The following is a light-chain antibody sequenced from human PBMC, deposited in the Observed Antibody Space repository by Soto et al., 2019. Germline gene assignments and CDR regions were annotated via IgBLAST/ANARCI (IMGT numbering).Light chain of an antibody. CDR1: QTVNTW. J-gene: IGKJ1*01. V-gene: IGKV1-5*01. CDR3: QQYDSYSSGQ. Sequence: DIQMTHSPSTLSASVLYIVTITFRSSQTVNTWLAWYQQKPGKAPKVLIFDASSLKTGVPSRFSGSGSGTESTLTISNLQPDDFATYYCQQYDSYSSGQFGQGTKVDIK. CDR2: DAS.